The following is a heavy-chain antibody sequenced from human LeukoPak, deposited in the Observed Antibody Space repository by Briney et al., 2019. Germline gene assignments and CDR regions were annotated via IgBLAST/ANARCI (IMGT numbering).Heavy chain of an antibody. CDR3: AREGSMTFDAFDI. J-gene: IGHJ3*02. D-gene: IGHD3/OR15-3a*01. CDR2: INSDGSST. Sequence: GGSLRLSCAASGFTFSSYWMHWVRQAPGKGLVWVSRINSDGSSTSYADSVKGRFTISRDNAKNTLYLQMNSLRAEDTAVYYCAREGSMTFDAFDIWGQGTMVTVSS. CDR1: GFTFSSYW. V-gene: IGHV3-74*01.